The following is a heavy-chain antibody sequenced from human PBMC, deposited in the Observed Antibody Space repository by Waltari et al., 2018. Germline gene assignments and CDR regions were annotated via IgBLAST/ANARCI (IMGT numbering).Heavy chain of an antibody. V-gene: IGHV1-2*02. Sequence: QVQLVQSGPEVKKPGASVKVSCKASGYTFTCYYMHWVPQSPGQGLEWMGWINPNSGGTNYAQKFQGRVTMTRDTSISTAYMELSRLRSDDTAVYYCARGGYYDSSGYYYVDWGQGTLVTVSS. J-gene: IGHJ1*01. CDR1: GYTFTCYY. D-gene: IGHD3-22*01. CDR2: INPNSGGT. CDR3: ARGGYYDSSGYYYVD.